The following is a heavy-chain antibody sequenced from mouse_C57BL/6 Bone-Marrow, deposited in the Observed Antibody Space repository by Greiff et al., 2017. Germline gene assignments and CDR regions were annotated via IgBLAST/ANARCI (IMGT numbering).Heavy chain of an antibody. D-gene: IGHD1-1*01. Sequence: EVKVVESGEGLVKPGGSLKLSCAASGFTFSSYAMSWVRQTPEKRLEWVAYISSGGDYIYYADTVKGRFTISRDNARNTLYLQMSSLKSEDTAMYYCTRDPYYGSSPYYAMDYWGQGTSVTVSS. V-gene: IGHV5-9-1*02. CDR3: TRDPYYGSSPYYAMDY. CDR1: GFTFSSYA. CDR2: ISSGGDYI. J-gene: IGHJ4*01.